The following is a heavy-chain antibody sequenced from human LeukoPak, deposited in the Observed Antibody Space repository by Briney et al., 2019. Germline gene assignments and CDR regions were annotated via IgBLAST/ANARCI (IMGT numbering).Heavy chain of an antibody. CDR1: GYTFTSYY. CDR3: ARTYYYDSSGYGLKGFDY. CDR2: INPSGGST. Sequence: ASVKVSCKASGYTFTSYYMHWVRQAPGQGLEWMGIINPSGGSTSYAQKFQGRVTMTRDTSTSTVYMELSSLRSEDTAVYCCARTYYYDSSGYGLKGFDYWGQGTLVTVSS. D-gene: IGHD3-22*01. V-gene: IGHV1-46*01. J-gene: IGHJ4*02.